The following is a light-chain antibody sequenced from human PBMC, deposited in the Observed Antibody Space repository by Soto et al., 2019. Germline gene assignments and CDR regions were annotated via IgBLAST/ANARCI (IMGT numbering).Light chain of an antibody. CDR3: QQYQYWPPRT. J-gene: IGKJ1*01. CDR2: GAS. Sequence: VMTQSPGTLSVSPGERATLSCRASQSVDTNLAWYQQKPGQAPRLLISGASTRATCVSARFSGSRSGSEFTLTIIRLQSEDFAVYYCQQYQYWPPRTFGQGTKVEIK. CDR1: QSVDTN. V-gene: IGKV3-15*01.